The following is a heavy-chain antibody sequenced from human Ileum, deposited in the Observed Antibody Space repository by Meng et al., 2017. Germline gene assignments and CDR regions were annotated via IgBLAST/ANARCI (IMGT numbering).Heavy chain of an antibody. V-gene: IGHV1-3*01. Sequence: QVHLVQSGAEVKKPGSSVKVSCQASGYTFSNYAIHWVRQAPGQRLEWMGWINAGDGTTKYSEKFQGRVSITRDTSASTGYMELSSLTSEDTAVYHCARSYCSSTSCQYYFDYWGQGTLAPSPQ. CDR3: ARSYCSSTSCQYYFDY. CDR1: GYTFSNYA. CDR2: INAGDGTT. J-gene: IGHJ4*02. D-gene: IGHD2-2*01.